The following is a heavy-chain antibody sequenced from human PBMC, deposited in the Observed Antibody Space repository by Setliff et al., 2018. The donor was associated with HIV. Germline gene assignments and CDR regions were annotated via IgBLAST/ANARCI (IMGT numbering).Heavy chain of an antibody. D-gene: IGHD2-21*01. V-gene: IGHV1-8*02. CDR3: ARGALLAVFDFDH. Sequence: ASVKVSCKASGYTFTSYDFNWVRQATGQGLEWMGWMNPNSGNTGYAQKFQGRVTMTRNTSISTAYMELSSLRSDDTAVYFCARGALLAVFDFDHWGHGTLVTVSS. J-gene: IGHJ4*01. CDR2: MNPNSGNT. CDR1: GYTFTSYD.